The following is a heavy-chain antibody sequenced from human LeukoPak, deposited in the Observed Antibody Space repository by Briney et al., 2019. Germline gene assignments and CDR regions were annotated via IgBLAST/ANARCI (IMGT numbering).Heavy chain of an antibody. D-gene: IGHD4-17*01. CDR1: GYTFTSHG. J-gene: IGHJ4*02. CDR2: ISTYNGNT. Sequence: AASVKVSCKASGYTFTSHGISWVRQAPGQGLEWMGWISTYNGNTNYAQKFQGRVTMTTDTATNTAYMELRSLTSDDTAVYYCARDLGRTDNGDYPSYRGQGTLVIVSS. CDR3: ARDLGRTDNGDYPSY. V-gene: IGHV1-18*01.